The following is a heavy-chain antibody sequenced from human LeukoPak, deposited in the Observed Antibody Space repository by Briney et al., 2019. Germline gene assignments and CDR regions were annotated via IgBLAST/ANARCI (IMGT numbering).Heavy chain of an antibody. V-gene: IGHV3-11*01. Sequence: PGGSLRLSCAVSGFTLSDHYMDWVRQAPGKGLEWVSYISSSGSTIYYADSVKGRFTISRDNAKNSLYLQMNSLRAEDTAVYYCAREGGGSSSWYYFDYWGQGTLVTVSS. D-gene: IGHD6-13*01. CDR2: ISSSGSTI. J-gene: IGHJ4*02. CDR3: AREGGGSSSWYYFDY. CDR1: GFTLSDHY.